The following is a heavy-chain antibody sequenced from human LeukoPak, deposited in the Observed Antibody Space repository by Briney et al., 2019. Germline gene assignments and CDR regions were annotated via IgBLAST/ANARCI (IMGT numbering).Heavy chain of an antibody. D-gene: IGHD1-26*01. J-gene: IGHJ4*02. CDR1: GYSFTSYW. CDR3: ARHHIVGATRSHFDY. CDR2: IYPGDSDT. V-gene: IGHV5-51*01. Sequence: GASLQISCKGSGYSFTSYWIVWVRQMPGKGLEWMGIIYPGDSDTRYSPSFQGQVTISADKSISTAYLQWSSLTASDTAIYYCARHHIVGATRSHFDYWGQGTLVTVSS.